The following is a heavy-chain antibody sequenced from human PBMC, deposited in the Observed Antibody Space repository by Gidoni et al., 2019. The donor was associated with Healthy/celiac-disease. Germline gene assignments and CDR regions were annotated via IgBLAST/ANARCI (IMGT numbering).Heavy chain of an antibody. CDR1: GFTFSSYW. V-gene: IGHV3-7*05. CDR3: ARVSYYYGSGTSDAFDI. Sequence: EVQLVESGGGLVQPGGSLRLSCAASGFTFSSYWMSWVRQAPGKGLEWVANIKQDGSEKYYVDSVKGRFTISRDNAKNSLYLQMNSLRAEDTAVYYCARVSYYYGSGTSDAFDIWGQGTMVTVSS. CDR2: IKQDGSEK. J-gene: IGHJ3*02. D-gene: IGHD3-10*01.